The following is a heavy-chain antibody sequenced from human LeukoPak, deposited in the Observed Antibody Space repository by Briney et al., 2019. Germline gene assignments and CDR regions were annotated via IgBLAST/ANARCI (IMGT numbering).Heavy chain of an antibody. CDR2: ISGSGGST. V-gene: IGHV3-23*01. D-gene: IGHD4/OR15-4a*01. CDR1: GFTFSSYA. J-gene: IGHJ4*02. Sequence: SGGSLRLSCAASGFTFSSYAMSWVRQAPGKGLEWVSAISGSGGSTYYADSVKGRFTIPRDNSKNTLYLQMNSLRAEDTAVYYCARRAGAYSHPYDYWGQGTLVTVSS. CDR3: ARRAGAYSHPYDY.